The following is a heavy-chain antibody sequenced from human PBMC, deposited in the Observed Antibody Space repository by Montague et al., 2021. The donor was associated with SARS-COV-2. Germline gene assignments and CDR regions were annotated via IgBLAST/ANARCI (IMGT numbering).Heavy chain of an antibody. CDR3: ARIRDYDILTGSYSGFDY. CDR1: GFSLSTSGMC. CDR2: IDWADDK. V-gene: IGHV2-70*01. D-gene: IGHD3-9*01. Sequence: PALVKPTQTPTLTCTFSGFSLSTSGMCVSWIRQPPGKALEWLALIDWADDKYYSTSLKTRLTISKDTSKNQVVLTMTNMDPVDTATYYCARIRDYDILTGSYSGFDYWGQGTLVTVSS. J-gene: IGHJ4*02.